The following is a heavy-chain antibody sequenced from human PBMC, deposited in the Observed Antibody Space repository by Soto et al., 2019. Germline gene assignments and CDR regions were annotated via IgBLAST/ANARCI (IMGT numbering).Heavy chain of an antibody. D-gene: IGHD6-6*01. J-gene: IGHJ3*02. CDR1: GFTFSSYW. V-gene: IGHV3-74*01. Sequence: EVQLVEAGGDLVQPGGSLRLSCAASGFTFSSYWMHWVRQAPGKGLVWVSRINSDGSSTSYADSVKGRFTISRDNAKNTLYLQMNSLRAEDTAVYYCARTVGGYSSSSGTGGTKNAFDIWGQGTMVTVSS. CDR2: INSDGSST. CDR3: ARTVGGYSSSSGTGGTKNAFDI.